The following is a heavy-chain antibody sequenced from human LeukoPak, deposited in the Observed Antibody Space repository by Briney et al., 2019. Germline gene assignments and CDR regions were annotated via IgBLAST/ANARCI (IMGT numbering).Heavy chain of an antibody. Sequence: GGSLRLSCAASGFTVSGTHMSWVRQAPGKGLEWVSAIYTGGTTYYSDSVEGRFTISRDTSKNTLYLQMDSLRVEDTAVYYCARDQATSGGGLDSWGQGTLVTVSS. CDR3: ARDQATSGGGLDS. CDR1: GFTVSGTH. V-gene: IGHV3-53*01. D-gene: IGHD3-16*01. J-gene: IGHJ4*02. CDR2: IYTGGTT.